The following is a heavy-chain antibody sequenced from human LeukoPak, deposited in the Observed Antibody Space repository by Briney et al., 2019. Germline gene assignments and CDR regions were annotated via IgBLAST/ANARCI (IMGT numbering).Heavy chain of an antibody. J-gene: IGHJ4*02. CDR1: GFTFSSYG. D-gene: IGHD2-21*02. CDR3: AEVVVTAIPL. V-gene: IGHV3-30*18. Sequence: GGSLRLSCAASGFTFSSYGMHWVRQAPGKGLEWVAVISYDGSNKYYADSVKGRFTISRDNSKNTLYLQMNSLRAEDTAVYYCAEVVVTAIPLWGQGTLVTVSS. CDR2: ISYDGSNK.